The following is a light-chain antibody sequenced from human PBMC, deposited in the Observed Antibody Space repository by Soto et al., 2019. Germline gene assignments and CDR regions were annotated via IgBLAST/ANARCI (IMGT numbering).Light chain of an antibody. CDR3: QQYYSTPFT. J-gene: IGKJ4*01. CDR1: QSILFSSNNKNY. Sequence: DIVMTQSPDSLAVSLGERATINCKSSQSILFSSNNKNYLTWYQQKPGQPPKPLIYWASTRESGVPDRFSGSGSGTDFTLTISSLQAEDLGVYYCQQYYSTPFTFGGGTKVEIK. CDR2: WAS. V-gene: IGKV4-1*01.